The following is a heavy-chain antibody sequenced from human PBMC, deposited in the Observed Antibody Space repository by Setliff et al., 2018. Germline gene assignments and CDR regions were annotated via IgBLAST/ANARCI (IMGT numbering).Heavy chain of an antibody. V-gene: IGHV1-69*06. Sequence: SVKVSCKTSGTTFNSHAINWVRQAPGQGLEWMGRIITAFGSAISAQKFQDRVSITADRTTYTAYLELTSLTLEDTAVYYCATSPKKVTGSDFYNYYMDVWGKGTTVTVSS. CDR2: IITAFGSA. CDR1: GTTFNSHA. J-gene: IGHJ6*03. CDR3: ATSPKKVTGSDFYNYYMDV. D-gene: IGHD3-9*01.